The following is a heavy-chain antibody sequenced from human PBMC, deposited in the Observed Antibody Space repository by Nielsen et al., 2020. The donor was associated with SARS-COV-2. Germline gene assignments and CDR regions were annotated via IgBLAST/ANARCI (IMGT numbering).Heavy chain of an antibody. CDR2: ISIGGDYT. Sequence: GGSLRLSCAASGFSFKNYAMTWVRQTPGKGLEWVAGISIGGDYTTYANSVKGRFTISRDNSKNTVYLDINSLTVDDTALYYCAKPSSDMFPGHYYYFDDWGQGTLVTVSS. V-gene: IGHV3-23*01. D-gene: IGHD3-9*01. J-gene: IGHJ4*02. CDR1: GFSFKNYA. CDR3: AKPSSDMFPGHYYYFDD.